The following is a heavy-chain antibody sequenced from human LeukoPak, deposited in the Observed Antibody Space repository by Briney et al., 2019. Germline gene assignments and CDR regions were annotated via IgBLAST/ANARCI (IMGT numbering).Heavy chain of an antibody. CDR3: ASSEMATTIYFDY. J-gene: IGHJ4*02. CDR2: IYYSGST. V-gene: IGHV4-59*08. D-gene: IGHD5-24*01. CDR1: GGSLSSYY. Sequence: PSETLSLTCTVPGGSLSSYYWRWIRQPPGKGLEWIGYIYYSGSTNYNPSLKSRVTISVDPPKNHFSRKLNSLTPADTAVYYCASSEMATTIYFDYWGQGTLLTVSS.